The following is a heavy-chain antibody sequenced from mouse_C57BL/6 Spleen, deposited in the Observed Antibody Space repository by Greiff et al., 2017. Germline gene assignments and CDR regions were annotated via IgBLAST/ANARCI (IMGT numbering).Heavy chain of an antibody. D-gene: IGHD2-5*01. CDR3: AWSYYSNYPYAMDY. CDR2: ISSGSSTI. J-gene: IGHJ4*01. V-gene: IGHV5-17*01. CDR1: GFTFSDYG. Sequence: EVKLMESGGGLVKPGGSLKLSCAASGFTFSDYGMHWVRQAPEKGLEWVAYISSGSSTIYYADTVKGRFTISRDNAKNTLFLQMTSLRSEDTAMYYCAWSYYSNYPYAMDYWGQGTSVTVSS.